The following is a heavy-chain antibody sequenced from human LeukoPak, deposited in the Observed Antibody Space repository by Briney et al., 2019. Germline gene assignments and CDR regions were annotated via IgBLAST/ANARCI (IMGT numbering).Heavy chain of an antibody. V-gene: IGHV3-48*01. Sequence: GGSLRLSCAASGFAFNTYTMNWFRQAPGKGLEWISYIDTSSDIIYYADSVIGRFTISRDNAKSSLYLQMNSLRGDDAAVYYCARDFADYGDFDYWGQGTLVTVSS. CDR2: IDTSSDII. J-gene: IGHJ4*02. CDR3: ARDFADYGDFDY. D-gene: IGHD4-17*01. CDR1: GFAFNTYT.